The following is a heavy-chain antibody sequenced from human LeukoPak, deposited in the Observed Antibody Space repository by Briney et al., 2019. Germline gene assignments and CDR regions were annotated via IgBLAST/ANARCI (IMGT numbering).Heavy chain of an antibody. Sequence: ASVKVSCKASGYAFISYYMHWVRQAPGQGLEWIGILNPSGGITRYAQKLQGRVTMTTDTSTSTAYMELSSLRSEDTAVYYCARAPITIFGVVYYYYMDVWGKGTTVTVSS. CDR3: ARAPITIFGVVYYYYMDV. J-gene: IGHJ6*03. D-gene: IGHD3-3*01. CDR2: LNPSGGIT. CDR1: GYAFISYY. V-gene: IGHV1-46*01.